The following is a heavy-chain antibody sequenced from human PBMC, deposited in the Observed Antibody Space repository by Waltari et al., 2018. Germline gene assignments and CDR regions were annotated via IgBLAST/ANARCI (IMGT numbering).Heavy chain of an antibody. CDR2: IHRRGKS. V-gene: IGHV4-4*02. J-gene: IGHJ4*02. CDR1: GDSMSERDW. Sequence: QLQLQQSGPGLVKPSESLSLTCAVSGDSMSERDWWSWVRQPPGKGLEWIGQIHRRGKSHYNPSLESRVTLSIDTSNKQFSLRLPSATAADTAVYYCARDRGRGLYLDSWGQGTLVTVSP. CDR3: ARDRGRGLYLDS. D-gene: IGHD2-15*01.